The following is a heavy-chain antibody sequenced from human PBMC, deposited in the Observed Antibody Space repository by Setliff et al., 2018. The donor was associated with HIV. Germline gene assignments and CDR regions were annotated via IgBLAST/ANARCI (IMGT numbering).Heavy chain of an antibody. Sequence: SETLSLTSVVYGGSFSGHYWSWIRQPPGKGREWIGEINHRGSTNYNPSLKSQVTISVDTSKNQSSLKLSSVTAADTAVYYCARRGGAIGYDRTRRPSFNAFDIWGQGTMVTVSS. D-gene: IGHD3-22*01. J-gene: IGHJ3*02. CDR1: GGSFSGHY. V-gene: IGHV4-34*01. CDR2: INHRGST. CDR3: ARRGGAIGYDRTRRPSFNAFDI.